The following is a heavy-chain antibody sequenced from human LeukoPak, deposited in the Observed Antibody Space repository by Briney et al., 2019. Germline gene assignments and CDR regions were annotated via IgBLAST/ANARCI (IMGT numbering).Heavy chain of an antibody. Sequence: TGGSLRLSCAVSGFTFTNAWMRWVRQTPGNGLEWLGRIKSKTDGGTTDYAAPVKGRFTISRDDSKNTLYLQMNSLKTEDTAVYYCATDLRWELSRDYWGQGTLVTVSS. V-gene: IGHV3-15*01. CDR2: IKSKTDGGTT. J-gene: IGHJ4*02. D-gene: IGHD3-16*02. CDR3: ATDLRWELSRDY. CDR1: GFTFTNAW.